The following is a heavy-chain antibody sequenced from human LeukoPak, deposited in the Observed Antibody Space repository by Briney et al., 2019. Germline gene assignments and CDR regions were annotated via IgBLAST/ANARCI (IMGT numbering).Heavy chain of an antibody. CDR1: GFTFSSYA. Sequence: PGRSLRLSCAASGFTFSSYAMHWVRQAPGKGLEWVAVISYDGSNKYYADSVKGRFTISRDNSKNTPYLQMDSLRAEDTAVYYCARDLTISYYYYGMDVWGQGTTVTVSS. J-gene: IGHJ6*02. CDR2: ISYDGSNK. D-gene: IGHD4/OR15-4a*01. V-gene: IGHV3-30-3*01. CDR3: ARDLTISYYYYGMDV.